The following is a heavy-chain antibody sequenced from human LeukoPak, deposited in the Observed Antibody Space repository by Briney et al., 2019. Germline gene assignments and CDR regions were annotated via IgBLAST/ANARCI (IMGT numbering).Heavy chain of an antibody. CDR3: ARFTIAGAARGFDP. CDR2: MNPNSGNT. D-gene: IGHD6-19*01. J-gene: IGHJ5*02. Sequence: ASVKVSCKASGYTFTSYDINWVRQAIGQGLEWMGWMNPNSGNTGYAQKFQGRVTMTRNTSISTAYMELSSLRSEDTAVYYCARFTIAGAARGFDPWGQGTLVTVSS. CDR1: GYTFTSYD. V-gene: IGHV1-8*01.